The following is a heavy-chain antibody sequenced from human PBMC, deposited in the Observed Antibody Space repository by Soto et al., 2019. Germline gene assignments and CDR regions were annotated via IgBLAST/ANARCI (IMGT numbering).Heavy chain of an antibody. J-gene: IGHJ4*02. CDR2: IYYSGSI. CDR3: ARYSSSSVFDY. Sequence: SETLSLTCTISGGSVSSGSYYWSWIRQPPGKGLEWIGYIYYSGSIDYNPSLQSRVTISADTSKTQFSLMMSSVTAADTAVYYCARYSSSSVFDYWGQGILVTVSS. D-gene: IGHD6-6*01. V-gene: IGHV4-61*01. CDR1: GGSVSSGSYY.